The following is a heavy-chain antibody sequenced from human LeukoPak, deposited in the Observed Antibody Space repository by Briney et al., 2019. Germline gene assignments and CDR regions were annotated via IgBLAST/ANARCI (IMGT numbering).Heavy chain of an antibody. CDR3: AGRGYGSSTTSFIGY. D-gene: IGHD2-2*01. V-gene: IGHV4-39*01. J-gene: IGHJ4*02. CDR2: IYYSGTT. CDR1: GGTISSSSYY. Sequence: SETLSLTCTVSGGTISSSSYYWDWIRQPPGKGLEWIATIYYSGTTYYNPSLGSRVAISVDTSKDQSSLKLTSVTAADTAVYYCAGRGYGSSTTSFIGYWGQGTLVTVSS.